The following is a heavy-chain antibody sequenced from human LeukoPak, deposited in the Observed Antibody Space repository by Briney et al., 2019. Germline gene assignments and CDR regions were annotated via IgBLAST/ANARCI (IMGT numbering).Heavy chain of an antibody. Sequence: RPGGSLRLSCAASGFTFEGHGMSWVRQAPGKGLEWVSGIAWNGGSTGYADSVKGRFTISRDNAKNTLYLQMNSLRAEDTAVYYCARGIYWGAAGPYFDYWGQGTLVTVSS. CDR1: GFTFEGHG. J-gene: IGHJ4*02. CDR3: ARGIYWGAAGPYFDY. V-gene: IGHV3-20*04. D-gene: IGHD6-13*01. CDR2: IAWNGGST.